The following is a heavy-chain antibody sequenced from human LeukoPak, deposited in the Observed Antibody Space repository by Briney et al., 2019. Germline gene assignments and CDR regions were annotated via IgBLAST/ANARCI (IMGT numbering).Heavy chain of an antibody. CDR2: IHPSGML. Sequence: SETLSLTCTVSGASFNSDDQYWNWVRQSPGRGLEWIGSIHPSGMLYNNPSLESRVTMSGDTSKNQFSLNLTSVTASDTAVYFCSRGLDSRKLGYWGQGSVVTVSS. V-gene: IGHV4-31*03. J-gene: IGHJ4*02. D-gene: IGHD3-22*01. CDR3: SRGLDSRKLGY. CDR1: GASFNSDDQY.